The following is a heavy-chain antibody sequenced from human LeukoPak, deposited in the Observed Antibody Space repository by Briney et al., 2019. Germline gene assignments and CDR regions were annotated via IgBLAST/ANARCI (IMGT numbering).Heavy chain of an antibody. CDR3: ARIPGYGGNSLTDDY. Sequence: GRSLRLSCAASGFTFSSYGMHWVRQAPGKGLEWVAVISYDGSNKYYADSVKGRFTISRDNSKNTLYLQMNSLRAEDTAVYYCARIPGYGGNSLTDDYWGQGTLVTVSS. V-gene: IGHV3-30*03. CDR2: ISYDGSNK. D-gene: IGHD4-23*01. J-gene: IGHJ4*02. CDR1: GFTFSSYG.